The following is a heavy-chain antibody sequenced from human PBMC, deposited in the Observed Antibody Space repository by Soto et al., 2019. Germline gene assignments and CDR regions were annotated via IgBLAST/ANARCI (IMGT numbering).Heavy chain of an antibody. D-gene: IGHD2-8*01. V-gene: IGHV3-74*01. CDR1: GFSIRKYW. CDR2: ISGDGTTT. Sequence: EVQLVESGGGLVQPGEALRLGCAASGFSIRKYWMHWVRQAPGKGPVWVSYISGDGTTTDYAGSVKGRFTISRDNAKNTLFLQMDSLRVEDTAIYFCAIQDCTNDVCLEAAVTVGGALEYWGRGAQVTVSS. J-gene: IGHJ4*02. CDR3: AIQDCTNDVCLEAAVTVGGALEY.